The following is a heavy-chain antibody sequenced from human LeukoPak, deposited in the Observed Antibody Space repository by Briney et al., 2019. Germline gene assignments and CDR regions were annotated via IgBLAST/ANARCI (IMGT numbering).Heavy chain of an antibody. CDR2: IIPIFGTA. CDR1: GGTFSSYA. V-gene: IGHV1-69*05. Sequence: SVKVSCKASGGTFSSYAISWVRQAPGQGLEWMGGIIPIFGTANYAQKFQGRVTMTRNTSISTAYMELSSLRSEDTAVYYCAGIAAAGNRNFDYWGQGTLVTVSS. D-gene: IGHD6-13*01. J-gene: IGHJ4*02. CDR3: AGIAAAGNRNFDY.